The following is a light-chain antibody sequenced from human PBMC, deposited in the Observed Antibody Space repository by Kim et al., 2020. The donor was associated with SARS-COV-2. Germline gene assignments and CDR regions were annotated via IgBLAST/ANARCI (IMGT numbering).Light chain of an antibody. CDR2: ETS. Sequence: AAVGDTATIASPASQSINGWLGWYQQRPGKATKVLIYETSTLANGVPSRFGGSGCGTKITHTITSVQRDGFATYFCQLYEGYSRTFGQGTKVGIK. V-gene: IGKV1-5*03. J-gene: IGKJ1*01. CDR3: QLYEGYSRT. CDR1: QSINGW.